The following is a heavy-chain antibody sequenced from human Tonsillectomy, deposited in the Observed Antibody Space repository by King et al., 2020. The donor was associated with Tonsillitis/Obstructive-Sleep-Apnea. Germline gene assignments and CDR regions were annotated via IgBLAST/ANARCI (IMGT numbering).Heavy chain of an antibody. D-gene: IGHD3/OR15-3a*01. J-gene: IGHJ4*02. V-gene: IGHV4-34*01. Sequence: QVQLQQWGAGLLKPSETLSLNCAVYGETFSGYYWSWIRQPPGKALEWIGEINHSGSTKYNPSLKSRVTVSVDTSKNQFSLSLSSVTAADTAMYYCARATDYDIWCNYYYYFDYWRQATLVTVSS. CDR1: GETFSGYY. CDR2: INHSGST. CDR3: ARATDYDIWCNYYYYFDY.